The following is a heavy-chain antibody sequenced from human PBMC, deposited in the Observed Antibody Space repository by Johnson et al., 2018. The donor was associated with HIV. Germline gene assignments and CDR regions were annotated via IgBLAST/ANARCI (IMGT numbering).Heavy chain of an antibody. CDR2: IRSKANSYAT. D-gene: IGHD1-26*01. J-gene: IGHJ3*02. V-gene: IGHV3-73*02. CDR3: TKGLEWATAVDAFDI. Sequence: VQLVESGGGLVQPGGSLKLSCAASGFTFSGSAMHWVRQASGKGLEWVGRIRSKANSYATAYAASVKGRFTNSRDDSKNTAYLQMNSVKTEDTAVYYCTKGLEWATAVDAFDIWGQGTMVTVSS. CDR1: GFTFSGSA.